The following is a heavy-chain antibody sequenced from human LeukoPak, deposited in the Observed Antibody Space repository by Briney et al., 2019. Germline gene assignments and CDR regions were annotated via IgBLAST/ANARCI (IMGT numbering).Heavy chain of an antibody. CDR2: IIPIFGTA. D-gene: IGHD1-7*01. Sequence: SVKVSCKASGGTFSSYAISWVRQAPGQGLEWMGGIIPIFGTANYAQKFQGRVTITADKSTSTAYMELSSLRSEDTAVYYCAREGLTGTTRSRYYFDYWGQGTLVTVSS. V-gene: IGHV1-69*06. CDR3: AREGLTGTTRSRYYFDY. J-gene: IGHJ4*02. CDR1: GGTFSSYA.